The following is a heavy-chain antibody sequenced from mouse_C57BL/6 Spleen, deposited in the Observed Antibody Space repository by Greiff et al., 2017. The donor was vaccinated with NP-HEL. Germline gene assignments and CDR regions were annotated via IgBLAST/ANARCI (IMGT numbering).Heavy chain of an antibody. Sequence: QVQLQQPGAELVMPGASVKLSCKASGYTFTSYWMHWVKQRPGQGLEWIGEIDPSDSYTNYNQKFTGKSTLTVDKSSSTAYMQLSSLTSEDSAVYYCARKEYDYDEAWFAYWGQGTLVTVSA. CDR1: GYTFTSYW. CDR3: ARKEYDYDEAWFAY. D-gene: IGHD2-4*01. V-gene: IGHV1-69*01. CDR2: IDPSDSYT. J-gene: IGHJ3*01.